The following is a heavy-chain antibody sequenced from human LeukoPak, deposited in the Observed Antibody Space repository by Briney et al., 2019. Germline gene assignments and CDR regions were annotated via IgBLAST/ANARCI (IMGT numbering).Heavy chain of an antibody. V-gene: IGHV4-30-4*01. CDR3: ARLKDDILTGTLRAFDY. J-gene: IGHJ4*02. CDR1: GGSISSGDYY. D-gene: IGHD3-9*01. Sequence: SETLSLTCTVSGGSISSGDYYWSWIRQPPGKGLEWIGYIYYSGSTYYNPSLKSRVTISVDTSKDQFSLKLSSVTAADTAVYYCARLKDDILTGTLRAFDYWGQGTLVTVSS. CDR2: IYYSGST.